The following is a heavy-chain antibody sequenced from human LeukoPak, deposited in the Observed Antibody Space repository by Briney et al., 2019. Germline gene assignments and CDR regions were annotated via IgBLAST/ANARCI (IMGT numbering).Heavy chain of an antibody. J-gene: IGHJ4*02. CDR1: GYTFSYD. CDR3: ARGAGRDCDSTTCYKYFDY. CDR2: MNPNSGNT. D-gene: IGHD2-2*02. Sequence: ASVKVSCKASGYTFSYDINWVRQATGQGLGWMGWMNPNSGNTGYAQKFQGRVTITRNTSISTAYLELSYLESEDTAVYYCARGAGRDCDSTTCYKYFDYWGQGTLVTVSS. V-gene: IGHV1-8*01.